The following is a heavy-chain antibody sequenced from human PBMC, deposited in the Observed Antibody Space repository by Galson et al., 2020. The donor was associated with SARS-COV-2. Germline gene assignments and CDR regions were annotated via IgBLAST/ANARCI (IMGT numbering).Heavy chain of an antibody. CDR2: INSNGGST. CDR3: TRAPALPLFGEESNWVDP. CDR1: GFTFSRYS. J-gene: IGHJ5*02. D-gene: IGHD3-16*01. Sequence: GESLKISCAASGFTFSRYSMHWIRQAPGKGLEYLSGINSNGGSTYYADSVKGRFTISRDNSKNTLYLQMGSLRPEDMAVYYCTRAPALPLFGEESNWVDPWGQGTLVSVSS. V-gene: IGHV3-64*02.